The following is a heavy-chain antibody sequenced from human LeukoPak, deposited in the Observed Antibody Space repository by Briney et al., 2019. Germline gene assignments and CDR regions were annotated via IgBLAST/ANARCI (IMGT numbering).Heavy chain of an antibody. V-gene: IGHV4-31*03. J-gene: IGHJ4*02. CDR2: IYYSGSS. D-gene: IGHD4-23*01. CDR1: GGSISSGGYY. CDR3: ARLASDDYGGNPLDY. Sequence: SETLSLTCTVSGGSISSGGYYWSWIRQHPGKGLEWIGYIYYSGSSYYNPSLKSRVTISVDTSKNQFSLKLSSVTAADTAVYYCARLASDDYGGNPLDYWGQGTLVTVSS.